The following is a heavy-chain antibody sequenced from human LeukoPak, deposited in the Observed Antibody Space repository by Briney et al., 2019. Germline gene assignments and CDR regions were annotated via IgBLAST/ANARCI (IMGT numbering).Heavy chain of an antibody. CDR3: AKDLGPNYYYHSMDV. CDR2: ISWEGGST. V-gene: IGHV3-43*01. Sequence: AGGSLRLSCAASGFTFDDYVMHWVRQVPGKGLEWVSLISWEGGSTFYADSVRGRFTISRDNSKNSLYLQMNSLRTEDTALYYCAKDLGPNYYYHSMDVWGQGTTVTVSS. D-gene: IGHD7-27*01. J-gene: IGHJ6*02. CDR1: GFTFDDYV.